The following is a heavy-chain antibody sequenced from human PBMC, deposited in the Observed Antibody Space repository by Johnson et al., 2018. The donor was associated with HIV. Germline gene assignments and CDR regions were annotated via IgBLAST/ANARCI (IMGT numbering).Heavy chain of an antibody. CDR3: AREGYCSGGSCYSNAFDI. D-gene: IGHD2-15*01. V-gene: IGHV3-13*01. CDR1: GFTFSSYD. Sequence: VQLVESGGGLIQPGGSLRVSCAASGFTFSSYDMHWVRQATGKGLEWVSAIGTAGDTYYPGSVKGRFTISRENAKNSLYLQMNSLRAGDTAVYYCAREGYCSGGSCYSNAFDIWGQGTMVTVSS. CDR2: IGTAGDT. J-gene: IGHJ3*02.